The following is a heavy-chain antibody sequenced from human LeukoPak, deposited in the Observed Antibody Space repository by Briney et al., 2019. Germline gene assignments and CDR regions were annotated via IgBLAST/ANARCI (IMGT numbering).Heavy chain of an antibody. CDR2: INHDGSDA. D-gene: IGHD2-21*01. CDR1: GFTFSPFW. CDR3: ARGGYSHAFDI. J-gene: IGHJ3*02. V-gene: IGHV3-74*01. Sequence: GGSLRLSCGASGFTFSPFWMHWVRQSPGKGLVWVSRINHDGSDAIYADSVKGRFAISRDNAKNTPYLQMNSLRADDTAVYYCARGGYSHAFDIWGQGTTVTVSS.